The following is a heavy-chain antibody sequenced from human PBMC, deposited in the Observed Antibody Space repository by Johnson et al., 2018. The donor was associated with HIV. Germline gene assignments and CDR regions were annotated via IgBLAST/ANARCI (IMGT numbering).Heavy chain of an antibody. Sequence: QVQLVESGGGVVQPGRSLRLSCAVSGFTVRTYAMHWVRQAPGKGLEWVAVISYDGSNKYYADSVKGRLTISRDNSKNTLYLQMNSLRAEDTAVYYCAKDLFTEREDDVFDIWGQGTMVTVSS. J-gene: IGHJ3*02. V-gene: IGHV3-30*04. CDR1: GFTVRTYA. CDR2: ISYDGSNK. D-gene: IGHD1-26*01. CDR3: AKDLFTEREDDVFDI.